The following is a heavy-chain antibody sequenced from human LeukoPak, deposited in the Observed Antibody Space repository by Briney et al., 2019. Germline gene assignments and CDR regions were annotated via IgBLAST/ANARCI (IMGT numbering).Heavy chain of an antibody. CDR2: IKTDGSST. D-gene: IGHD1-26*01. V-gene: IGHV3-74*01. CDR1: GFTFSNYW. J-gene: IGHJ5*01. Sequence: GGSLRHSCTASGFTFSNYWMNWVRQAPGKGLVWVSRIKTDGSSTGYADSVKGRFTISRDNAKNTLYLQMNSLRAEDTAVYYCARCIVGAANWFDPWGQGTLVTVSS. CDR3: ARCIVGAANWFDP.